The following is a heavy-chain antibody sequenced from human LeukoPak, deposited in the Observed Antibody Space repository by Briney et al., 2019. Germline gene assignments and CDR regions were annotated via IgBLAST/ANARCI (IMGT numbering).Heavy chain of an antibody. Sequence: ASVKVSCKASGYTFTSYYMHWVRQAPGQGLEWMGIINPSGGSTSYAQKFQGRVTMTRDMSTSTVCMELSSLRSEDTAVYYCAMWSASSYDSSGYGIDYWGQGTLVTVSS. J-gene: IGHJ4*02. V-gene: IGHV1-46*01. CDR1: GYTFTSYY. D-gene: IGHD3-22*01. CDR2: INPSGGST. CDR3: AMWSASSYDSSGYGIDY.